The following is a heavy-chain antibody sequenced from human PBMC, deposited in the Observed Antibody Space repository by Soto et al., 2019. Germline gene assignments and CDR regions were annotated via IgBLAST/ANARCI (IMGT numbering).Heavy chain of an antibody. J-gene: IGHJ6*02. CDR3: AKDPYNDFWSGYYEDYSPGMDV. CDR1: GCTFTSYD. D-gene: IGHD3-3*01. V-gene: IGHV1-8*01. CDR2: MNPNSGNT. Sequence: ASVKVSCKASGCTFTSYDINWVRQATGQGLEWMGWMNPNSGNTGYAQKFQGRVTMTRNTSISTAYMELSSLRSEDTAVYYCAKDPYNDFWSGYYEDYSPGMDVWGQGTTVTVSS.